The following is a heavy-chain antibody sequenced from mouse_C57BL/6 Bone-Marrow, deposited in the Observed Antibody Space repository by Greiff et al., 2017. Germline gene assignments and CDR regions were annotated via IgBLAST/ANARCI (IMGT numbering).Heavy chain of an antibody. V-gene: IGHV5-6*02. Sequence: DVKLVESGGDLVKPGGSLKLSCAASGFTFSSYGMSWVRQTPDQRLEWVATISSGGSYTYYPDSVKGRFTISRDNAKNTLYLQMSSLKSEDTAMXYCARLITTGAYWGQGTLVTVSA. CDR2: ISSGGSYT. J-gene: IGHJ3*01. D-gene: IGHD1-1*01. CDR3: ARLITTGAY. CDR1: GFTFSSYG.